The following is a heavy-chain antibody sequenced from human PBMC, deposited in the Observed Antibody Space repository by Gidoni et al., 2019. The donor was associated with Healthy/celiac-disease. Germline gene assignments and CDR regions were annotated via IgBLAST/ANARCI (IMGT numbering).Heavy chain of an antibody. J-gene: IGHJ6*02. CDR3: AKGQVAVDYYYYGMDV. V-gene: IGHV3-9*01. Sequence: VQLVESGGGLVQPGRSLRLSCAASGFTFDDYAMHWVRQAPGKGLEWVSGISWNSGSIGYADSVKGRFTISRDNAKNSLYLQMNSLRAEDTALYYCAKGQVAVDYYYYGMDVWGQGTTVTVSS. CDR1: GFTFDDYA. D-gene: IGHD2-15*01. CDR2: ISWNSGSI.